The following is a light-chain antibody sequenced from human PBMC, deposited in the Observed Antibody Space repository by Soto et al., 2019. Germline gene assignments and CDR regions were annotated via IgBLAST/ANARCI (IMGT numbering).Light chain of an antibody. J-gene: IGLJ2*01. Sequence: QSALIQPRSVSGSPGQSVTISCTGTSSDVGHYNFVSWYQHHPGKAPKPMIYRVSQRPSGVPDRFSGSKSGNTASLTISGLQDEDEADDYCCSFAGSDAYVVFGGGTKLTVL. CDR1: SSDVGHYNF. V-gene: IGLV2-11*01. CDR2: RVS. CDR3: CSFAGSDAYVV.